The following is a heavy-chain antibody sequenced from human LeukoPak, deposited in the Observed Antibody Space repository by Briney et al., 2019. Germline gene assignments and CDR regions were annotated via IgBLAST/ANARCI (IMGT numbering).Heavy chain of an antibody. D-gene: IGHD3-3*01. CDR3: AKAGYDFWSGPDY. Sequence: GGSLRLSCAASGFTVSNDYMAWVRQAPGRGLEWVSLIYGDGTTFYTDSVKGRFTISRDNSKNTLHLQMNSLRAEDTAVYYCAKAGYDFWSGPDYWGQGTLVTVSS. CDR1: GFTVSNDY. CDR2: IYGDGTT. V-gene: IGHV3-53*01. J-gene: IGHJ4*02.